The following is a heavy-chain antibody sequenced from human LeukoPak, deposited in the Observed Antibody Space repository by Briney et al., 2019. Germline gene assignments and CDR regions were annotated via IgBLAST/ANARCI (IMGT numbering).Heavy chain of an antibody. J-gene: IGHJ3*02. Sequence: GGSLRLSCAASEFTYSAYAMSWVRQAPGKGLEWVSTISGDGRSTFYADSVKGRFTISRDDSKTTLFLQMNCLRAEDTAIYYCARRYGGWGAFDIWGQGTVVTVSS. V-gene: IGHV3-23*01. CDR2: ISGDGRST. CDR1: EFTYSAYA. CDR3: ARRYGGWGAFDI. D-gene: IGHD4-23*01.